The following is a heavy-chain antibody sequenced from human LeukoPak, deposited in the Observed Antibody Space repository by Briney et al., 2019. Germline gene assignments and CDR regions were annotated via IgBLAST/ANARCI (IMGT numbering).Heavy chain of an antibody. CDR3: ARALGVVFDY. CDR1: GDSVSSNLAT. V-gene: IGHV6-1*01. J-gene: IGHJ4*02. D-gene: IGHD2-8*01. Sequence: SQTLSLTCAISGDSVSSNLATWNWLRQSPSRGLEWLGRTYYRSKLYDDYAGSVKSRLTINPDTSKNQLSLQLNFVTPEDTAVYFCARALGVVFDYWGQGTLVTVSS. CDR2: TYYRSKLYD.